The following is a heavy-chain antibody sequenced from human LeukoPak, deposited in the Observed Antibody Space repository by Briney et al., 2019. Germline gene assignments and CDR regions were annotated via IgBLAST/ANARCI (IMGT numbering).Heavy chain of an antibody. Sequence: GGSLRLSCAASGFTFSDYNMNWVRQAPGKGLEWVSYISVSSSSIYYADSVKGRFTISRDNAKDSLYLQMNSLRAEDTAVYYCARDYYDSSGFYRGDHWGQGTLVTGSS. V-gene: IGHV3-48*01. J-gene: IGHJ4*02. CDR1: GFTFSDYN. CDR3: ARDYYDSSGFYRGDH. CDR2: ISVSSSSI. D-gene: IGHD3-22*01.